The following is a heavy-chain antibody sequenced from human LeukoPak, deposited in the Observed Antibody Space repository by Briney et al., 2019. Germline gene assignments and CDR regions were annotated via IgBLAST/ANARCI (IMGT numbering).Heavy chain of an antibody. J-gene: IGHJ4*02. CDR3: ARGGGYSYGTPSGW. V-gene: IGHV3-74*01. CDR2: INGDGSSA. CDR1: GFTFSSYW. Sequence: GGSLRLSCAASGFTFSSYWMHWVRQAPGKGLVWVSRINGDGSSATYADFVKGRFTISRDNAKNTLHLQMNSLRAEDTAVYYCARGGGYSYGTPSGWWGQGTLVTVSS. D-gene: IGHD5-18*01.